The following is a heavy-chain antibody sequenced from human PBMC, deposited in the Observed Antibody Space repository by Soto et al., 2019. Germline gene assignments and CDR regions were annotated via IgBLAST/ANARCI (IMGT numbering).Heavy chain of an antibody. CDR2: ISPGSRYP. V-gene: IGHV3-11*06. Sequence: PXGSLRLSCAGSGFTFGYSYMSWIRQAPGKGLEWLSYISPGSRYPAYADSVKGRFTISRDNAKRSLYLQMMSLTAEDTAIYYCVRGGGGGLFDPWGQGTMVTVSS. D-gene: IGHD2-15*01. CDR3: VRGGGGGLFDP. CDR1: GFTFGYSY. J-gene: IGHJ5*02.